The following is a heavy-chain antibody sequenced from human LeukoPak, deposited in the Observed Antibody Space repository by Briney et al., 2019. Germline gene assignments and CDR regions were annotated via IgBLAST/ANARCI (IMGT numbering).Heavy chain of an antibody. CDR3: ARGRRLSRAGTSVRDDIVVVPAAIRSEYYYYYYMDV. D-gene: IGHD2-2*02. CDR2: IIPIFGTA. V-gene: IGHV1-69*05. CDR1: GGTFSSYA. J-gene: IGHJ6*03. Sequence: GASVKVSCKASGGTFSSYAISWVRQAPGQGLEWMGGIIPIFGTANYAQKFQGRVTITTDESTSTAYMELSSLRSEDTAVYYCARGRRLSRAGTSVRDDIVVVPAAIRSEYYYYYYMDVWGKGTTVTVSS.